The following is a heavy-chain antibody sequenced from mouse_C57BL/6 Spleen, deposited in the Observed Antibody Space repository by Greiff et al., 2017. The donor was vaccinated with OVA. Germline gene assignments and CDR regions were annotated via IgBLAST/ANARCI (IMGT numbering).Heavy chain of an antibody. V-gene: IGHV1-18*01. Sequence: VQLKESGPELVKPGASVKIPCKASGYTFTDYNMDWVKQSHGKSLEWIGDINPNNGGTIYNQKFKGKATLTVDKSSSTAYMELRSLTSEDTAVYYCARRNYAYAMDYWGQGTSVTVSS. CDR2: INPNNGGT. CDR1: GYTFTDYN. D-gene: IGHD2-4*01. J-gene: IGHJ4*01. CDR3: ARRNYAYAMDY.